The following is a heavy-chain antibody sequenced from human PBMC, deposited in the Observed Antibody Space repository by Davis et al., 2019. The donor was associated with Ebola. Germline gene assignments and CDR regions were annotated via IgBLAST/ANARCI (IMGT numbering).Heavy chain of an antibody. Sequence: GESLKISCAASGFTFSHYAMSWVRQAPGKGLGWVSPISGSGTTTYYQDSVEGRFTISRDNSKNTLSLHMDSVRGEDTAVYYCAKDKGFWVPPDWFGPWGQGVQVTVSS. CDR2: ISGSGTTT. CDR1: GFTFSHYA. J-gene: IGHJ5*02. D-gene: IGHD3-16*01. V-gene: IGHV3-23*01. CDR3: AKDKGFWVPPDWFGP.